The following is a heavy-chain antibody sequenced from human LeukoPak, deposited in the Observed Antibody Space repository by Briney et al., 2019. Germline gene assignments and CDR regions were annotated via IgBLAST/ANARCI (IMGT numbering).Heavy chain of an antibody. V-gene: IGHV4-34*01. CDR1: GGSFSGFD. CDR3: ARSRSDYYYYYMDV. CDR2: INYSGST. Sequence: SSETLSLTCVVDGGSFSGFDWNWIRQPPGKGLEWIGEINYSGSTKYNPSLKSRLTISVDTSKNQFSLRLSSVTAADTAVYYCARSRSDYYYYYMDVWGKGTTVTISS. J-gene: IGHJ6*03.